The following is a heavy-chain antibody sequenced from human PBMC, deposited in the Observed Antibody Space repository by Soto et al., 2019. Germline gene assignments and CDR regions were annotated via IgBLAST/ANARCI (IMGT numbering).Heavy chain of an antibody. CDR1: VFSFSSDG. CDR3: AKRIAVAGSPLYNWFDP. CDR2: IWYDGSNK. Sequence: GGSLRLSCAASVFSFSSDGMHWVRQAPGEGLEGVAVIWYDGSNKYDADAVKGRCTISRENSNNTLYLQMNSLRAEDTAVYYCAKRIAVAGSPLYNWFDPWGQGTLVTVS. J-gene: IGHJ5*02. D-gene: IGHD6-19*01. V-gene: IGHV3-33*06.